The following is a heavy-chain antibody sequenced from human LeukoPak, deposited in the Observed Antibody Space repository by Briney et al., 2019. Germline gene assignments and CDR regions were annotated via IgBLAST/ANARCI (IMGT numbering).Heavy chain of an antibody. CDR1: GFTFSSYA. D-gene: IGHD2-15*01. Sequence: GGSLRLSCAASGFTFSSYAMSWVRQAPGKGLEWVSAISGSGGSTYYADSVKGRFTISRDNSKNTLYLQMNSARAEDTAVYYCAKGRCSGGSCYSYYYYGMVVWGQGTTVTVSS. J-gene: IGHJ6*02. V-gene: IGHV3-23*01. CDR2: ISGSGGST. CDR3: AKGRCSGGSCYSYYYYGMVV.